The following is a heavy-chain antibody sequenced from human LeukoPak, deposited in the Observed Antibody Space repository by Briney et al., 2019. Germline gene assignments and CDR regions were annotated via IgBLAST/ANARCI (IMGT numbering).Heavy chain of an antibody. CDR1: GYFFSGCH. Sequence: ASVKVSCKASGYFFSGCHVHWVRQAPGQGLDWMGRIYIDSGDTNYAQKFQGRVTMTRDTSISTAYMELSSLTSDDTAVFYCAGLGSTMEGRIDPWGQGTPVTVSS. V-gene: IGHV1-2*02. J-gene: IGHJ5*02. CDR3: AGLGSTMEGRIDP. CDR2: IYIDSGDT. D-gene: IGHD3-10*01.